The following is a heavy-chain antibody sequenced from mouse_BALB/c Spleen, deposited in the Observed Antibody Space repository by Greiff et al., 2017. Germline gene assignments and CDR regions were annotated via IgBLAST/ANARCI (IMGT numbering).Heavy chain of an antibody. J-gene: IGHJ2*01. V-gene: IGHV5-17*02. Sequence: EVKLVESGGGLVQPGGSRKLSCAASGFTFSSFGMHWVRQAPEKGLEWVAYISSGSSTIYYADTVKGRFTISRDNPKNTLFLQMTSLRSEDTAMYYCARSKYGITYYFDYWGQGTTLTVSS. CDR2: ISSGSSTI. CDR3: ARSKYGITYYFDY. D-gene: IGHD2-10*02. CDR1: GFTFSSFG.